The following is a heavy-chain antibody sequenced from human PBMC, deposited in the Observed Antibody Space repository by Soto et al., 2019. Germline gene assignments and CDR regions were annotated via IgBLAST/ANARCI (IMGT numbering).Heavy chain of an antibody. Sequence: SETLSLTCSVSGDSISTVDSFWAWIRQPPGQALEYIGYIYKSATTYYNPTFESRVAISRDTSKSQFSLNVTSVTAADTAVYFCARGRYCLTGRCFPNWFDSWGQGTLVTVSS. CDR1: GDSISTVDSF. D-gene: IGHD2-15*01. CDR2: IYKSATT. J-gene: IGHJ5*01. V-gene: IGHV4-30-4*08. CDR3: ARGRYCLTGRCFPNWFDS.